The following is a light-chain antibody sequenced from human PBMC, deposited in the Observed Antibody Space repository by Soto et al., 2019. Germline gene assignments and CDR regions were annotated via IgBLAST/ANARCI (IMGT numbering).Light chain of an antibody. CDR1: ISDVGGDVY. Sequence: QSALTQPRTVSGSPGQSVTICCTGTISDVGGDVYVSWYQQHPGNDPRLVLYDVNKRPSGVPDRFSGSQSGNTASLTISGLQGEDEAESFCCAFAGSHMVVVGIGTKLAV. V-gene: IGLV2-11*01. CDR3: CAFAGSHMVV. CDR2: DVN. J-gene: IGLJ1*01.